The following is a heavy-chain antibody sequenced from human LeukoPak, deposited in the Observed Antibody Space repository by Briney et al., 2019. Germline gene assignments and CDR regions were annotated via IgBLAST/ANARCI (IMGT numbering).Heavy chain of an antibody. CDR3: AINRAVAGTVNMPGVY. CDR2: ISGTGGRA. CDR1: GFTFSSYA. J-gene: IGHJ4*02. D-gene: IGHD6-19*01. V-gene: IGHV3-23*01. Sequence: PGGSLRLSCAASGFTFSSYAMSWVRQAPGKGLEWVSAISGTGGRAYYADSVKGRFTISRDNSKNTLYLQMNSLRAEDTAVYYCAINRAVAGTVNMPGVYWGQGTLVTVSS.